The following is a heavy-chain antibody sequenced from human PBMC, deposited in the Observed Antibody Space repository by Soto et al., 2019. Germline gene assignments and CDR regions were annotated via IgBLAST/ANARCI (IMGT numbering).Heavy chain of an antibody. CDR3: VRGLRWYDSSGYYPYYYYYGMDV. V-gene: IGHV3-30-3*01. D-gene: IGHD3-22*01. CDR2: ISYDGSNK. J-gene: IGHJ6*02. CDR1: GFTFSSYA. Sequence: QVQLVESGGGVVQPGRSLRLSCAASGFTFSSYAMHWVRQAPGKGLEWVAVISYDGSNKYYADSVKGRFTISRDNSKNTLYLQMNSLRAEDTAVYYCVRGLRWYDSSGYYPYYYYYGMDVWGQGTTVTVSS.